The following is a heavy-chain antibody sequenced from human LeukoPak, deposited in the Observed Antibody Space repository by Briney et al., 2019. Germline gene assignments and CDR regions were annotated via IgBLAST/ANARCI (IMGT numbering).Heavy chain of an antibody. D-gene: IGHD5-18*01. Sequence: GGSLRLSCAASGFTFSDYYMSWIRQAPGKGLEWVSYISSSGSTIYYADSVKGRFNISRDNAKNSLYLQMNSLRAEDTAVYYCAKYSYAPYYYYYMDVWGKGTTVTVSS. J-gene: IGHJ6*03. CDR2: ISSSGSTI. CDR3: AKYSYAPYYYYYMDV. CDR1: GFTFSDYY. V-gene: IGHV3-11*01.